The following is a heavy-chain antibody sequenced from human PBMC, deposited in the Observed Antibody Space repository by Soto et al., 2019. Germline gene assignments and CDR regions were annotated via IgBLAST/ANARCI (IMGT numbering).Heavy chain of an antibody. D-gene: IGHD2-15*01. V-gene: IGHV3-7*01. CDR1: GFTFSRYW. J-gene: IGHJ5*02. CDR3: ARGTYCSGGRCYPHNWFDP. CDR2: IKQDGSEK. Sequence: GGSLRLSCAASGFTFSRYWMSWVRQAPGKGLEWVANIKQDGSEKYYVDSVKGRFTISRDNAKNSLSLQMDSLRAEDTAVYYCARGTYCSGGRCYPHNWFDPWGQGTLVTVSS.